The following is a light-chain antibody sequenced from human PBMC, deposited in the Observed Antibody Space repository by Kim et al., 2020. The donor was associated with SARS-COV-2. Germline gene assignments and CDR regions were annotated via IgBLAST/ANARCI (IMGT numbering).Light chain of an antibody. CDR1: QDISNY. Sequence: DIQMTQSPSSLSASVGDRVTITCQASQDISNYLNWYQQKPGKAPKLLIYDASNLETGVPSRFSGSGSGTDFTFTISSLQPEDIATYYCHQYDNLPLTRTFGGGTKVDIK. CDR3: HQYDNLPLTRT. V-gene: IGKV1-33*01. J-gene: IGKJ4*01. CDR2: DAS.